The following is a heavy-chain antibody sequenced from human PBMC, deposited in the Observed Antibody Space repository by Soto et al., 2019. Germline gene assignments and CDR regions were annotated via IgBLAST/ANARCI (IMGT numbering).Heavy chain of an antibody. J-gene: IGHJ4*02. Sequence: QVQLVQSGAEVKKPGSSVKVSCKASGGTFSSYAISWVRQAPGQGLEWMGGIIPIFGTANYAQKFQGRVTITADKSTSTAYMERSSLRSEDTAVSYCARGGGYYYDSSGYYYDYWGQGTLVTVSS. CDR3: ARGGGYYYDSSGYYYDY. D-gene: IGHD3-22*01. V-gene: IGHV1-69*06. CDR2: IIPIFGTA. CDR1: GGTFSSYA.